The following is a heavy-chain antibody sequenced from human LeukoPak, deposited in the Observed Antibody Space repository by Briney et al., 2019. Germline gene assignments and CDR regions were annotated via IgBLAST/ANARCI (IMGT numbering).Heavy chain of an antibody. D-gene: IGHD6-13*01. Sequence: SETLSLTCTVSGGSMSTFYWSWIRQPAGKGLEWIGRIYGSGTTNYNPALQSRVTMPVDTSKKQFSLKLTSVTAADTAVYYCAKDGSSWPFFESWGQGTLVTVSS. J-gene: IGHJ4*02. CDR1: GGSMSTFY. CDR2: IYGSGTT. CDR3: AKDGSSWPFFES. V-gene: IGHV4-4*07.